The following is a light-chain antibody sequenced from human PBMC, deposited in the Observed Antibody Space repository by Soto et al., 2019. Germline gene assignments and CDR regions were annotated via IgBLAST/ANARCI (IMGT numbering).Light chain of an antibody. CDR3: QQYNSYPLT. Sequence: DMQMTQSPSTLSASLGDRVTITCRASQSISSWLAWYQQKPGKAPKLLIYRASTLESGVPSGFSGSGSGTEFTLTISSMQPDDFATYYCQQYNSYPLTFGGGTKVDIK. J-gene: IGKJ4*01. V-gene: IGKV1-5*03. CDR1: QSISSW. CDR2: RAS.